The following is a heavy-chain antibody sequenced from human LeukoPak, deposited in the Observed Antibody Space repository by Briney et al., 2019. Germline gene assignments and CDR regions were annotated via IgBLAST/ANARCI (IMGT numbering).Heavy chain of an antibody. V-gene: IGHV3-21*01. D-gene: IGHD2-15*01. CDR3: ARVLGYCSGGTCTNDY. J-gene: IGHJ4*02. CDR2: ISSGGSYI. Sequence: GGSLRLSCAASGFTFNTYNMNWVRQAPGKGLEWVSSISSGGSYIYYADSVKGRFTISRDNAKNSLYLQMNSLRAEDTAVYYCARVLGYCSGGTCTNDYWGQGTLVTVSS. CDR1: GFTFNTYN.